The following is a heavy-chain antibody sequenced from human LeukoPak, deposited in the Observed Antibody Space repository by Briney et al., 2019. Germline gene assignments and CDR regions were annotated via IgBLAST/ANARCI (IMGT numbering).Heavy chain of an antibody. CDR2: IWYDGSNK. CDR1: GFTFSSYG. D-gene: IGHD3-22*01. J-gene: IGHJ4*02. V-gene: IGHV3-33*01. CDR3: ARENKGGYDSSGYYFDY. Sequence: PGMSLRLSCAASGFTFSSYGMHWVRQAPGKGLEWVAVIWYDGSNKYYGDSVKGRFTISRDNSKNTLYLKMNSLRAEDTAVYYCARENKGGYDSSGYYFDYWGQGTLVTVSS.